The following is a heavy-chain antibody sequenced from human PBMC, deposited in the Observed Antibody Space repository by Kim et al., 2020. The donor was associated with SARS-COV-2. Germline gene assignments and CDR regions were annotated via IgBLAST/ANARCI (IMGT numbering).Heavy chain of an antibody. CDR2: INPNSGGT. CDR3: ASCSSTSCYKSYYYYGMDV. D-gene: IGHD2-2*01. J-gene: IGHJ6*02. Sequence: ASVKVSCKASGYTFTGYYMHWVRQAPGQGLEWMGWINPNSGGTNYAQKFQGRVTMTRDTSISTAYMELGRLRSDDTAVYYCASCSSTSCYKSYYYYGMDVRGQGTTVTVSS. CDR1: GYTFTGYY. V-gene: IGHV1-2*02.